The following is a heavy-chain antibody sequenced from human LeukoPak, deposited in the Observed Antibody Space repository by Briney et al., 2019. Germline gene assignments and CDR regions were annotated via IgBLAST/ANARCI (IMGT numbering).Heavy chain of an antibody. Sequence: GKSLRLSCAASGFTFSGYGMYWVRQAPGKGLEWVSNIWYDGSNKYYVDSVRGRFTISRDNSKNTLYLQMNHLRAEDTAVYYCARDLRGGYYDSSGFFGGLDYWGQGTLVTVSS. J-gene: IGHJ4*02. CDR2: IWYDGSNK. V-gene: IGHV3-33*01. CDR1: GFTFSGYG. CDR3: ARDLRGGYYDSSGFFGGLDY. D-gene: IGHD3-22*01.